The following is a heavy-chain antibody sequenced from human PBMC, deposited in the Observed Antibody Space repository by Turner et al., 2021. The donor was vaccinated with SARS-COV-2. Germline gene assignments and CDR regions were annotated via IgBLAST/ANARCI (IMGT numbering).Heavy chain of an antibody. V-gene: IGHV3-7*01. CDR2: IKEDGSEK. CDR3: ARPYSSGWYINFIF. CDR1: GFTFNNYW. Sequence: EVQLEESGGGLVQPGGSLRLHCAASGFTFNNYWMTWVRQAPGKWLEWVANIKEDGSEKYYVDSVKGRFTISRDNAKNSMYQQMNTLRADDTAVYYCARPYSSGWYINFIFWGQGTLVTVSS. D-gene: IGHD6-19*01. J-gene: IGHJ1*01.